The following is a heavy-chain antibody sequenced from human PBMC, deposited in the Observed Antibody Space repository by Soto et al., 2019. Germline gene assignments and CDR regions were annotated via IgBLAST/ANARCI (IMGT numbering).Heavy chain of an antibody. CDR1: GGSFSGYY. D-gene: IGHD3-16*02. V-gene: IGHV4-34*01. Sequence: SETLSLTCAVYGGSFSGYYWSWIRQPPGKGLEWFGEINHSGSTNYNPSLKSRVTISVDTSKNQFSLKLSSVTAADTAVYYCARGADGELSLRPTNYYYYMDVWGKGTTVTVSS. J-gene: IGHJ6*03. CDR3: ARGADGELSLRPTNYYYYMDV. CDR2: INHSGST.